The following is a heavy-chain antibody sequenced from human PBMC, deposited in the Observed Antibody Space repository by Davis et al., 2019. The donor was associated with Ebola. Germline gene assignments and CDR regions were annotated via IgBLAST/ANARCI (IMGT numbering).Heavy chain of an antibody. J-gene: IGHJ6*02. CDR2: IRSEAYTYAT. V-gene: IGHV3-73*01. CDR1: GLSLSDSA. D-gene: IGHD5-12*01. CDR3: TRRHDVVATTGDFYYYGMDV. Sequence: GESLKISCAASGLSLSDSAIHWVRQASGKGLEWIGRIRSEAYTYATEYAASLKGRFTISRDDSQNTAYQHMDSLKTEDTADYYCTRRHDVVATTGDFYYYGMDVWGQGTTVTVSS.